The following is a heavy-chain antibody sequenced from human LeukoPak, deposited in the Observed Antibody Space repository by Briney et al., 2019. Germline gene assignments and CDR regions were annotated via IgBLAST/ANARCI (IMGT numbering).Heavy chain of an antibody. Sequence: GGSLRLSCAASGFSFSNYDMKWARQAPGKGLEWVSYIDSTGSTTYYADSVKGRFTISRDNAKNSLYLQMNSLRAEDTAVYYCARDDGSYSRSPGFDYWGQGTLVTVSS. CDR1: GFSFSNYD. CDR2: IDSTGSTT. D-gene: IGHD1-26*01. CDR3: ARDDGSYSRSPGFDY. J-gene: IGHJ4*02. V-gene: IGHV3-48*03.